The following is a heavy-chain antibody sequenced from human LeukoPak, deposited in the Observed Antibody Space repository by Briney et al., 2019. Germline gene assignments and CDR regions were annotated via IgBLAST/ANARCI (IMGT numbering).Heavy chain of an antibody. J-gene: IGHJ4*02. CDR1: GFTFTTYA. Sequence: GGSLRLSCATSGFTFTTYAMQWVRQAPGKGLEWVEVISSDGNKKNYADSVKGRFTISKDSSKNTLYLQMNTLRAEDTALYYCARDVGRDTITTEIEYWGQETLVTVSS. CDR3: ARDVGRDTITTEIEY. D-gene: IGHD4-11*01. V-gene: IGHV3-30-3*01. CDR2: ISSDGNKK.